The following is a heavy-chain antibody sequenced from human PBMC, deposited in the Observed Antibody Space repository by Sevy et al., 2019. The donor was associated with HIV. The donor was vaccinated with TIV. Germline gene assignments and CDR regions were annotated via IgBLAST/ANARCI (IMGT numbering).Heavy chain of an antibody. CDR3: AKERQWELLGAFDI. D-gene: IGHD1-26*01. J-gene: IGHJ3*02. V-gene: IGHV3-23*01. Sequence: GGSLRLSCVTSGFTFSSYAMSWVRQTPGKGLEWVSAIGGSADYTHYADSVKGRFTISRDNSKNTLYLQMNSLRAEDTAVYYCAKERQWELLGAFDIWGQWTMVTVSS. CDR2: IGGSADYT. CDR1: GFTFSSYA.